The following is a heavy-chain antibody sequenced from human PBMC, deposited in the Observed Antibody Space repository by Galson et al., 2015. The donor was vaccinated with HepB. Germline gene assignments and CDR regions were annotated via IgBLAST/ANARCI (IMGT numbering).Heavy chain of an antibody. CDR2: IYYSGST. V-gene: IGHV4-59*08. D-gene: IGHD3-10*01. CDR3: ARRMVRGVTYNWLDP. J-gene: IGHJ5*02. CDR1: GGSISSYY. Sequence: ETLSLTCTVSGGSISSYYWSWIRQPPGKGLEWIGYIYYSGSTNYNPSLKSRVTISVDTSKNQFSLKLSSVTAADTAVYYCARRMVRGVTYNWLDPWGQGTLVTVSS.